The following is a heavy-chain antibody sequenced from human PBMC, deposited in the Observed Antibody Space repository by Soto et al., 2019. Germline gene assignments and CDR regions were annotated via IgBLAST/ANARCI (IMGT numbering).Heavy chain of an antibody. D-gene: IGHD3-10*01. J-gene: IGHJ4*02. CDR2: IYSGGST. V-gene: IGHV4-4*07. CDR1: GGSITTYY. CDR3: ARGQGGFGEFSLDY. Sequence: ETLSLTCTVSGGSITTYYWSWIRQPAGKGLEWIGRIYSGGSTNYNPSLRSRVTVSVDTSKNQFSLKLSSVTAADTAVYYCARGQGGFGEFSLDYWGQGTLVTVSS.